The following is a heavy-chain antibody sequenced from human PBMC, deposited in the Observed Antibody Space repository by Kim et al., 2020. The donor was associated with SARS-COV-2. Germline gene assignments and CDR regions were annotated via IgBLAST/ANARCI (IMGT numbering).Heavy chain of an antibody. CDR2: ISDSADYI. CDR3: AKWREFCGTSTCFQNFDY. V-gene: IGHV3-23*01. Sequence: GGSLRLSCAASGFSFRHYAMSWVRQAPGEGPEWVSSISDSADYIYYADSVKGRFTISRDNSKNTLFLQMNSLRAEDTAVYYCAKWREFCGTSTCFQNFDYWGQGTLVTVSS. CDR1: GFSFRHYA. D-gene: IGHD3-3*02. J-gene: IGHJ4*02.